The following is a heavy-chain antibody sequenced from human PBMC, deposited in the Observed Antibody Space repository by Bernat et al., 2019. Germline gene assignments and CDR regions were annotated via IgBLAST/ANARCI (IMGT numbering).Heavy chain of an antibody. D-gene: IGHD3-16*01. J-gene: IGHJ4*02. CDR2: VSYDGSNK. CDR3: AKEETLGEYYVDY. CDR1: GFTFSSHD. V-gene: IGHV3-30*18. Sequence: QVQLVESGGGVVQPGRSLRLSCAASGFTFSSHDMHWVRQAPGKGLEWVAVVSYDGSNKYYADSVKGRFTISRDNSKNTLYLQMNSLRVEDTAVYYCAKEETLGEYYVDYWGQGTLVTVSS.